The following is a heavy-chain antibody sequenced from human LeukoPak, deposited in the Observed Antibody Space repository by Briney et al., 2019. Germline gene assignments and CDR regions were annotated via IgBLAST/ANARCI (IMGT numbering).Heavy chain of an antibody. D-gene: IGHD2-2*01. V-gene: IGHV3-23*01. J-gene: IGHJ4*02. CDR2: ISGSGGST. CDR1: GFTFSSYA. Sequence: PGGSLRLSCAASGFTFSSYAMSWVRQAPGKGLEWVSAISGSGGSTYYADSVKGRFTISRDNSKNTLYLQMNSLRAEDTAIYYCAKDYCSSNSCPQKDWGQGTLVTVSS. CDR3: AKDYCSSNSCPQKD.